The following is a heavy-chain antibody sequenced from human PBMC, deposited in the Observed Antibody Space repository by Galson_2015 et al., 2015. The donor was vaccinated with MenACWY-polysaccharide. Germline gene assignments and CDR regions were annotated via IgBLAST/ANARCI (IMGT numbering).Heavy chain of an antibody. Sequence: CAISGDSVSSNSAAWNWIRQSPSRGLEWLGRTYYRSKRYHDYPVSVKSRITINPDTSKNQFSLQLNSVTPDDTALYYCARTCPPYSRTWYECFDYRDREPWSPSPQ. CDR2: TYYRSKRYH. D-gene: IGHD6-13*01. J-gene: IGHJ4*02. CDR1: GDSVSSNSAA. V-gene: IGHV6-1*01. CDR3: ARTCPPYSRTWYECFDY.